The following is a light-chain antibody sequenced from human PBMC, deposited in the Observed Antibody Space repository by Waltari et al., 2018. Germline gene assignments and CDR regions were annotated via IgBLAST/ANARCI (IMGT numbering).Light chain of an antibody. CDR1: SGSIASNN. V-gene: IGLV6-57*03. Sequence: NFMLTQPHPVSESPGKTVTISCTRSSGSIASNNVKWHQQRPGSAPTTVIYDDNQRPSGVPDRFSGSIDSSSNSASLTISGLKAEDEADYYCQSDDSSNKKIFGGGTKLTVL. J-gene: IGLJ2*01. CDR2: DDN. CDR3: QSDDSSNKKI.